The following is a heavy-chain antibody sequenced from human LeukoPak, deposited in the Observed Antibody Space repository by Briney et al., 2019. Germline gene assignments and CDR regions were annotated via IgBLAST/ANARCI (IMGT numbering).Heavy chain of an antibody. CDR1: GLTFSSYW. J-gene: IGHJ3*02. Sequence: GGSLRLSCAASGLTFSSYWMSWVRQAPGKGLEWVANIKQDGSEKHYVDSVTGRFTISRDNTKNSLYLQMNSLRADDTAVYYCARDLAGPPQEAFDIWGQGTMVTVSS. V-gene: IGHV3-7*01. CDR3: ARDLAGPPQEAFDI. CDR2: IKQDGSEK.